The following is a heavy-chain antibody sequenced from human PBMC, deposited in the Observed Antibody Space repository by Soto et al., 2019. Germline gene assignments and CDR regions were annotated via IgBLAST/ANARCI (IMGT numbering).Heavy chain of an antibody. CDR3: ARGVVPAALGAFDI. V-gene: IGHV1-69*13. CDR1: GGTFSSYA. Sequence: ASVKVSCKASGGTFSSYAISWVRQAPGQGLEWMGGIIPIFGTANYAQKFQGRVTITADESTSTAYMELSSLRSEDTAVYYCARGVVPAALGAFDIRGQGTMVTVSS. J-gene: IGHJ3*02. D-gene: IGHD2-2*01. CDR2: IIPIFGTA.